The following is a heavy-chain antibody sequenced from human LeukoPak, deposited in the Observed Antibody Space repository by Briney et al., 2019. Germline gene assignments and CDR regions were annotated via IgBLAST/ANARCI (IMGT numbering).Heavy chain of an antibody. D-gene: IGHD5-12*01. V-gene: IGHV1-46*01. CDR1: GYTFTSYY. Sequence: ASVKVSCKASGYTFTSYYMHWVRQAPGQGLEWMGIINPSGGSTSYAQKFQGRVTMTRDTSTSTVYMELSSLRSEDAAVYYCARRSSGYDLDYWGQGTLVTVSS. CDR2: INPSGGST. J-gene: IGHJ4*02. CDR3: ARRSSGYDLDY.